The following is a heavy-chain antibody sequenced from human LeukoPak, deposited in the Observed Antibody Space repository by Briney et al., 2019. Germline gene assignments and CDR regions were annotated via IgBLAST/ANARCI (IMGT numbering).Heavy chain of an antibody. J-gene: IGHJ4*02. Sequence: ASVTVSCTASGYTFTSYYMHWVRQAPGQGLEWMGIINPSGGSTSYAQKFQGRVTMTRDTSTSTVYMELSSLRSEDTAVYYCARVGPPGSSWSHDFDYWGQGTLVTVYS. CDR1: GYTFTSYY. V-gene: IGHV1-46*01. D-gene: IGHD6-13*01. CDR3: ARVGPPGSSWSHDFDY. CDR2: INPSGGST.